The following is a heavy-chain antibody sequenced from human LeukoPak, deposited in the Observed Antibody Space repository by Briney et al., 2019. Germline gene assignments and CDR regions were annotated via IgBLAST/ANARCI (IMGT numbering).Heavy chain of an antibody. D-gene: IGHD6-19*01. J-gene: IGHJ6*03. CDR3: ARDASSAWYRAVDYYYMDV. Sequence: PSAGSLRLSCAASGFTFSSYGMSGVRQPPGEGLEWGSAISGSGGSTYYADSVKGRFTISRDNAKNSLYLQVNSLRAEDTAVYYCARDASSAWYRAVDYYYMDVWGKGTTVTVSS. CDR1: GFTFSSYG. V-gene: IGHV3-23*01. CDR2: ISGSGGST.